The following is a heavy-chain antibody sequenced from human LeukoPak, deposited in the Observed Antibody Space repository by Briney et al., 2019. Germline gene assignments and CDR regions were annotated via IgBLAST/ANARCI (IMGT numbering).Heavy chain of an antibody. Sequence: SETLSLTCTVSGGSISSISYYWSWIRQPPGKGLEWIGYIYYSGSTNYNPSLKSRVTISVDTSKNQFSLKLSSVTAADTAVYYCARHYYGSGSYKYYFDYWGQGTLVTVSS. CDR1: GGSISSISYY. J-gene: IGHJ4*02. D-gene: IGHD3-10*01. CDR2: IYYSGST. V-gene: IGHV4-61*05. CDR3: ARHYYGSGSYKYYFDY.